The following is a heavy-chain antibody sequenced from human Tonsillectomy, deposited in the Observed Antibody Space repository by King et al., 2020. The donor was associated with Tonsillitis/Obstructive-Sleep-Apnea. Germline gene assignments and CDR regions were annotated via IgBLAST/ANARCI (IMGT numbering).Heavy chain of an antibody. V-gene: IGHV5-10-1*01. CDR2: IDPTDSYA. J-gene: IGHJ3*02. CDR1: GFRFTNYW. CDR3: ARDYGDRGAFDI. Sequence: VQLVESGAEVKKPGESLRISCTGSGFRFTNYWITWVRQTPGEGLEWMGRIDPTDSYATYSPSFQGHVTISADKSISTAYLQWRSLKASDTATYFCARDYGDRGAFDIWGQGTTVIVSS. D-gene: IGHD4-17*01.